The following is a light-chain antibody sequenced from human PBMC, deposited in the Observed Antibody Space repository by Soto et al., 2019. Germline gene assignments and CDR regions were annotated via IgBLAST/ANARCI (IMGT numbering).Light chain of an antibody. CDR1: QSISSW. CDR2: KAS. J-gene: IGKJ1*01. CDR3: QQSRT. V-gene: IGKV1-5*03. Sequence: DIQMTQSPSTLAASVGDTVTITCRASQSISSWLAWYQQKPGKAPKLLIQKASSLESGVPSRFSGSRSGTAFTLTITILQPDDFATYYCQQSRTFGQGTKVEIK.